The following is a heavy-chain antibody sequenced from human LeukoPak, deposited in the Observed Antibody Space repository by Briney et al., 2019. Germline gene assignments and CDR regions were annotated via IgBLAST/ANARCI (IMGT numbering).Heavy chain of an antibody. CDR3: AREASMVRGVGFDI. CDR1: GASISSYY. D-gene: IGHD3-10*01. J-gene: IGHJ3*02. CDR2: IYYSGST. Sequence: PSETLSLTCAVSGASISSYYWSWIRQPAGKGLEWIGYIYYSGSTYYNPSLKSRVTISVDTSKNQFSLKLSSVTAADTAVYYCAREASMVRGVGFDIWGQGTMVTVSS. V-gene: IGHV4-59*06.